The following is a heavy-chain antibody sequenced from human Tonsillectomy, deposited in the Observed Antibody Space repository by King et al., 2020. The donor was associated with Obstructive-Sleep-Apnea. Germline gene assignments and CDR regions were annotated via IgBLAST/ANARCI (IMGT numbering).Heavy chain of an antibody. Sequence: VQLVESGAGVKKPGESLKISCKVSGYSFSSYWIGWVRQMPGKGLEWMGIIYPFVSVVRYSPSFQGQVTISAAKSINTAYLQWSSLKASDTAMYYCARQDQWLADYWGQGTLVTVSS. D-gene: IGHD6-19*01. CDR1: GYSFSSYW. CDR2: IYPFVSVV. CDR3: ARQDQWLADY. V-gene: IGHV5-51*01. J-gene: IGHJ4*02.